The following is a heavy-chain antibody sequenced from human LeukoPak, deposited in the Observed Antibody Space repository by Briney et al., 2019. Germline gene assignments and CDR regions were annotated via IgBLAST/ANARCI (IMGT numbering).Heavy chain of an antibody. CDR2: IYYSGST. CDR3: ARRRNPEPNWFDP. D-gene: IGHD1-14*01. V-gene: IGHV4-39*01. J-gene: IGHJ5*02. Sequence: PSETLSLTCTVSGGSISSSSYYWGWIRQPPGKGLEWIGSIYYSGSTYYNPSLKSRVTISVDTSKNQFSLKLSSVTAADTAVYYCARRRNPEPNWFDPWGQGTLVTVSS. CDR1: GGSISSSSYY.